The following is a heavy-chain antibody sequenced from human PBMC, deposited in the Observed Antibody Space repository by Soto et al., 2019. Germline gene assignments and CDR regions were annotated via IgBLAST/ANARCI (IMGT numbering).Heavy chain of an antibody. CDR2: IVPIFGTT. CDR1: GGTFSNYA. V-gene: IGHV1-69*12. J-gene: IGHJ6*02. Sequence: QVQLVQSGAEVKKPGSSVKVSCKVSGGTFSNYAIDWVRLAPGHGLEWMGGIVPIFGTTYYTQKFKGRATSIADDSTTTAYLEMSSLRSEDTAIYYCARVEAVAGLYNYHGLDGWGQGTAVTVSS. CDR3: ARVEAVAGLYNYHGLDG. D-gene: IGHD6-19*01.